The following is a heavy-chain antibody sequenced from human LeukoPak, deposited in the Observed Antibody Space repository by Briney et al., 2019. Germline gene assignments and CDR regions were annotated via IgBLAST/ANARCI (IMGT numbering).Heavy chain of an antibody. CDR1: GGSISSSSYY. CDR2: IYWDDDK. Sequence: TLSLTCTVSGGSISSSSYYWGWIRQPPGKALEWLALIYWDDDKRYSPSLKSRVTITKDTSKNQVVLTMTNMDPVDTATYYCAHSYCISAYCFYFDYWGQGTLVTVSS. V-gene: IGHV2-5*02. J-gene: IGHJ4*02. D-gene: IGHD2-2*01. CDR3: AHSYCISAYCFYFDY.